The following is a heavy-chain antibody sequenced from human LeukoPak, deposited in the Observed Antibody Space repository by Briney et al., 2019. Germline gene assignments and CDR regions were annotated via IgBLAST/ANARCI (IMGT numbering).Heavy chain of an antibody. J-gene: IGHJ4*02. V-gene: IGHV3-74*01. CDR3: AKGDGVATQDPPGY. Sequence: PGGSLRLSCAASGFTFSNYWMHWVRQAPGKGLVWVSRINGDGSSTTYADSVKGRLTISRDNAKNSLYLQMNSLRPEDTAMYYCAKGDGVATQDPPGYWGQGTLVTVSS. CDR2: INGDGSST. D-gene: IGHD5-12*01. CDR1: GFTFSNYW.